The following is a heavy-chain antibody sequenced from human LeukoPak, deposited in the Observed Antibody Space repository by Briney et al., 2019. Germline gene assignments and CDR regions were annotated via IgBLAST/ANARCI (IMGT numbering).Heavy chain of an antibody. D-gene: IGHD6-19*01. CDR1: GFTFSTYA. V-gene: IGHV3-23*01. Sequence: GGSLRLSCPASGFTFSTYAMTWVRQAPGKGLDWVSAISGSGDRTYYADSVKGRFTISRDNSKNTLYLQMNSLGVEDTAVYYCAKHGSGRYFDSWGQGTLVTVSS. CDR3: AKHGSGRYFDS. J-gene: IGHJ4*02. CDR2: ISGSGDRT.